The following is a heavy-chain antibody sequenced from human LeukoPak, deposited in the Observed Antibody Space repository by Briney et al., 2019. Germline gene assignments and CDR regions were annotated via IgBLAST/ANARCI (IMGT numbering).Heavy chain of an antibody. CDR1: GFTFSSYS. D-gene: IGHD3-9*01. CDR2: ISGSGGST. CDR3: ARIFRGGDYFDY. J-gene: IGHJ4*02. Sequence: GGSLRLSCAASGFTFSSYSMNWVRQAPGKGLEWVSAISGSGGSTYYADSVKGRFTISRDNSKNTLYLQMNSLRAEDTAVYYCARIFRGGDYFDYWGQGTLVTVSS. V-gene: IGHV3-23*01.